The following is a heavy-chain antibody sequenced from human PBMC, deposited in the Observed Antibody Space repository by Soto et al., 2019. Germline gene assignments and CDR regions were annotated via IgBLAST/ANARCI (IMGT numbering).Heavy chain of an antibody. CDR2: IYHSGST. CDR3: ARDYMVRGVMRWFDP. Sequence: QVQLQESGPGLVKPSGTLSLTCAGSGGSISSSNWWSWVRQPPGKGLGWIGEIYHSGSTNYNPSLKSRVTISVDKSKTQFSLKLSSVTAADTAVYYCARDYMVRGVMRWFDPWGQGTLVTVSS. CDR1: GGSISSSNW. J-gene: IGHJ5*02. V-gene: IGHV4-4*02. D-gene: IGHD3-10*01.